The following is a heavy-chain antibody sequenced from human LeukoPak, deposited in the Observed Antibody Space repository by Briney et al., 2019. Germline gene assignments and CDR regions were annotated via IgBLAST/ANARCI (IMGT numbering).Heavy chain of an antibody. V-gene: IGHV3-30-3*01. CDR3: VREAYYSARSPTFYFDF. Sequence: GGSLRLSCLASGFSFSDYVVHWVRQAPGKGLEWVAVISFHLTTKYYADSVAALFPISRDTSKRPVYFQINSLTPDDPAVYYCVREAYYSARSPTFYFDFWGQGALVTVSS. CDR1: GFSFSDYV. J-gene: IGHJ4*02. D-gene: IGHD3-10*01. CDR2: ISFHLTTK.